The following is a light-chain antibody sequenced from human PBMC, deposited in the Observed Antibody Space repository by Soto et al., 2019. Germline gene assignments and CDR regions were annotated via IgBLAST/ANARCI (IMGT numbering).Light chain of an antibody. V-gene: IGKV3-15*01. CDR3: HQYNTWPRT. Sequence: VMTQSPVTLAVSSGKRVNIVSRAKQTVASNLAWYQQKPGQAPRVVIHGASTRATDFPARFSGSGSGTEFTLTISRLQSEDIGVYYCHQYNTWPRTFGQGTKVDIK. CDR1: QTVASN. J-gene: IGKJ1*01. CDR2: GAS.